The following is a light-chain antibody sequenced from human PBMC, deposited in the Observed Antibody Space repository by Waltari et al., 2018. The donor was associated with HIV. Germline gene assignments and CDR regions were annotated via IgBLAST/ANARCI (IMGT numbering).Light chain of an antibody. CDR3: QSYDSSLSGLL. CDR2: GNT. Sequence: QSVLTPPPSVSGAPGQRVTISYTGTSSNIGAGFDVHWYQQLPGTAPKLLRYGNTNRPSGVPDRFSGSKSGTSASLAITGLQAEDEADYYCQSYDSSLSGLLFGGGTKLTVL. CDR1: SSNIGAGFD. V-gene: IGLV1-40*01. J-gene: IGLJ2*01.